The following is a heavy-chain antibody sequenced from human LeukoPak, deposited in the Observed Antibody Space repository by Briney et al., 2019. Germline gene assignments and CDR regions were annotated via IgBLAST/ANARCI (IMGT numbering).Heavy chain of an antibody. V-gene: IGHV4-59*01. D-gene: IGHD3-22*01. CDR3: ARDYYDSSGYLIGDYYYYYMDV. CDR1: GGSISSYY. Sequence: SETLSLTCTVSGGSISSYYWSWIRQPPGKGLEWIGYIYYSGSTNYNPSLKSRVTISVDTSKNQFSLKLSSVTAADTAVYYCARDYYDSSGYLIGDYYYYYMDVWGKGTTVTVSS. CDR2: IYYSGST. J-gene: IGHJ6*03.